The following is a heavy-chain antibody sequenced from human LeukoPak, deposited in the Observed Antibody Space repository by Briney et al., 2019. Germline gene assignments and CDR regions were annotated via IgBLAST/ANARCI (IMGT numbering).Heavy chain of an antibody. J-gene: IGHJ4*02. V-gene: IGHV3-23*01. Sequence: GGSLRLSCAAPGFTFSSYSMSWVRQAPGKGLEWVSSISSSGGNTYYPDSVKGRFTISRDNSKNTMYLEMNSLRAEDTAVYYCAKDRPTWPIDYWGQGTLVTVSS. CDR1: GFTFSSYS. CDR2: ISSSGGNT. D-gene: IGHD5-12*01. CDR3: AKDRPTWPIDY.